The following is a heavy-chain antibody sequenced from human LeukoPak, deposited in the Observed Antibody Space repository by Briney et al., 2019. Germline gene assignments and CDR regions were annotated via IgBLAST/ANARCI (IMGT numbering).Heavy chain of an antibody. V-gene: IGHV3-7*01. CDR1: GFTFSTYW. Sequence: GGSLRLSCAATGFTFSTYWMIWVRQAPGKGLEWVANIKQDGSEKYYADSVKCRFTISRDNAKNSLYLQMNSLTVEDTAVYHCAAGILAYWRQGTLVTVSS. D-gene: IGHD5-18*01. J-gene: IGHJ4*02. CDR3: AAGILAY. CDR2: IKQDGSEK.